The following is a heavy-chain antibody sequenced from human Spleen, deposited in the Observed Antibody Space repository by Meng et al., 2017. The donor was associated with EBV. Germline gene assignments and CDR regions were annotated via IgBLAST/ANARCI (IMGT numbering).Heavy chain of an antibody. J-gene: IGHJ4*02. V-gene: IGHV4-34*01. CDR3: ARGVGDH. Sequence: QLQLQESGPGLVKPSETLSLTCTVYGGSFTGYYWTWIRQPPGKGLEWIGEISRSGSTNYNPSLKSRVTISVDTSKNQFSLNLTSVTAADTAVYYCARGVGDHWGQGVLVTVSS. CDR1: GGSFTGYY. CDR2: ISRSGST. D-gene: IGHD3-10*01.